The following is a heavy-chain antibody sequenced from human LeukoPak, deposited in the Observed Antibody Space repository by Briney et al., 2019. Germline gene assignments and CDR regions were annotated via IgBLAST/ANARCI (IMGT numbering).Heavy chain of an antibody. Sequence: GESLKISCKGSGYSFTSYWIGWVRQMPGKGLEWMGIIYPGDSDTRYSPSFQGQVTISADKSISTAYLQWSSLKASDTAMYYCARLPILGITIFGMDVWGQGTTVTVSS. CDR1: GYSFTSYW. D-gene: IGHD3-9*01. J-gene: IGHJ6*02. CDR2: IYPGDSDT. CDR3: ARLPILGITIFGMDV. V-gene: IGHV5-51*01.